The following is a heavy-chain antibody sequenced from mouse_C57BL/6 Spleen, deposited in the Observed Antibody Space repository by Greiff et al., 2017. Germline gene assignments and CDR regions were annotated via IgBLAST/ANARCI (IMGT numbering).Heavy chain of an antibody. CDR1: GYAFTNYL. J-gene: IGHJ2*01. CDR3: ARSGYYGSSRDY. V-gene: IGHV1-54*01. D-gene: IGHD1-1*01. Sequence: QVQLQQSGAELVRPGTSVKVSCKASGYAFTNYLIEWVKQRPGQGLEWIGVINPGSGGTNYNEKFKGKATLTADKSSSTAYMQLSSLTSEDSAVYFCARSGYYGSSRDYWGQGTTLTVSS. CDR2: INPGSGGT.